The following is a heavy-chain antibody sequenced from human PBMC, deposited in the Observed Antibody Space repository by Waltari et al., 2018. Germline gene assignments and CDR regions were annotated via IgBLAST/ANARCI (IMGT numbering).Heavy chain of an antibody. J-gene: IGHJ4*02. Sequence: QVQLQESGPGLVKPSQTLSLTCTVSGGSISSGAYYWSWIRQPPGKGLECIMYIYYSGSTDYIPSLKSRVTISVDTSKNQFSLKLSSVTAADTAVYYCARDRVVPAATYFDYWGQGTLVTVSS. V-gene: IGHV4-30-4*08. CDR2: IYYSGST. CDR3: ARDRVVPAATYFDY. CDR1: GGSISSGAYY. D-gene: IGHD2-2*01.